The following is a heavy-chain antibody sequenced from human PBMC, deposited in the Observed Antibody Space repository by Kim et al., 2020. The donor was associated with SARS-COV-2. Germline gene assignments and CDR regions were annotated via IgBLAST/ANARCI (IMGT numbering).Heavy chain of an antibody. CDR1: GFTFDDYA. V-gene: IGHV3-9*01. Sequence: GGSLRLSCAASGFTFDDYAMHWVRQAPGKGLEWVSGISWNSGSIGYADSVKGRFTISRDNAKNSLYLQMNSLRAEDTALYYCAKERSLWQAGRGAFDIWGQGTMVTVSS. CDR2: ISWNSGSI. D-gene: IGHD6-19*01. J-gene: IGHJ3*02. CDR3: AKERSLWQAGRGAFDI.